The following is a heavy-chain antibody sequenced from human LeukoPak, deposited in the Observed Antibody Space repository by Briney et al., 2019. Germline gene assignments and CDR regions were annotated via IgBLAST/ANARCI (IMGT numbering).Heavy chain of an antibody. CDR2: IKSKIDDGTT. Sequence: GGSLTLSCAASGFTFSNYWMSWVRQAPGKGLEWVGRIKSKIDDGTTDYAAHVKGRFNISRADSKDTLYLQMNSLKTEETAVYYCATDPINDSNDYCTPYWGQGTLVTVSS. V-gene: IGHV3-15*01. CDR3: ATDPINDSNDYCTPY. D-gene: IGHD3-22*01. J-gene: IGHJ4*02. CDR1: GFTFSNYW.